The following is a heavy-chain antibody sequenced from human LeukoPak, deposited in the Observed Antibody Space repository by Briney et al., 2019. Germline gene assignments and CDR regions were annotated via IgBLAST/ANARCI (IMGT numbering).Heavy chain of an antibody. CDR2: MSSGSDTI. CDR3: ACGVDFSSGSKRGFDY. CDR1: GFTFSSYS. D-gene: IGHD3-3*01. Sequence: GGSLRLSCAASGFTFSSYSMNWVRQAPGKGLEWVSYMSSGSDTIYYADSVKGRFTISRDNAKSSLFLQMNSLRAEDTAIYYCACGVDFSSGSKRGFDYWGLGTLVTVSS. V-gene: IGHV3-48*01. J-gene: IGHJ4*02.